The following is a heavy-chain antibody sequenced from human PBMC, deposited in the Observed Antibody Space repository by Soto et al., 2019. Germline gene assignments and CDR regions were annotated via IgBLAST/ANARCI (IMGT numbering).Heavy chain of an antibody. CDR2: IFHSGST. V-gene: IGHV4-38-2*01. J-gene: IGHJ6*02. Sequence: PSETLSLTCAVSGYTISSGYYWGWIRQPPGQGLEWIGSIFHSGSTYYNPSLKSRVTISVDTSKNQFSLKLSSVTAADTAVYYCAREDPDGMDVWGQGTTVTVSS. CDR1: GYTISSGYY. CDR3: AREDPDGMDV.